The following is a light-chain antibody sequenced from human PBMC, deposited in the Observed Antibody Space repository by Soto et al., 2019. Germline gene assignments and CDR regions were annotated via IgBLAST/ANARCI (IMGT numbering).Light chain of an antibody. CDR3: LHYKDWPRWT. CDR2: GAS. Sequence: EIGMTQSPATLSLSPGERVTLSCRAGQSVSNNLAWYQQQHGQAPRLLIYGASTTATGIPARFSGSGSGTEFTLTISSLQSEDFAVYYCLHYKDWPRWTFGQGTKVDI. CDR1: QSVSNN. J-gene: IGKJ1*01. V-gene: IGKV3-15*01.